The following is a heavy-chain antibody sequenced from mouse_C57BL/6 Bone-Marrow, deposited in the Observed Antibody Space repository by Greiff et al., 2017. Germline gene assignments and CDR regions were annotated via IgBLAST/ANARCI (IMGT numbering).Heavy chain of an antibody. CDR3: TTWGIEITRAMDD. D-gene: IGHD2-4*01. V-gene: IGHV14-4*01. Sequence: EVMLVESGAELVRPGASVKLSCTASGFNIKDDYMHWVKQRPEQGLEWIGWIDPENGDTEYASKFQGKATITADTSSNTAYLQLSSLTSEDSAVYYCTTWGIEITRAMDDWGQGTSVTVSS. CDR2: IDPENGDT. J-gene: IGHJ4*01. CDR1: GFNIKDDY.